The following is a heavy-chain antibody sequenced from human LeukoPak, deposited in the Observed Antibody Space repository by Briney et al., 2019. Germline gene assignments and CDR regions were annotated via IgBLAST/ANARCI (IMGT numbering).Heavy chain of an antibody. Sequence: PGGSLRLSCAASGFTFSSYSMNWVRQAPGKGLEWVSGISGSGGSTYYADSVKGRFTISRDNSKNTLYLQMNSLRAEDTAVYYCAKVSGGSGWLYFFDYWGQGTLVTVSS. D-gene: IGHD6-19*01. V-gene: IGHV3-23*01. J-gene: IGHJ4*02. CDR3: AKVSGGSGWLYFFDY. CDR2: ISGSGGST. CDR1: GFTFSSYS.